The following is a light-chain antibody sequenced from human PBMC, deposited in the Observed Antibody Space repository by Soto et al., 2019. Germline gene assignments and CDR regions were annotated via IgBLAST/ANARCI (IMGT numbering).Light chain of an antibody. V-gene: IGLV2-23*02. CDR1: SSDVGSYNL. Sequence: QSVLTQPASVSGSPGQSITISCTGTSSDVGSYNLVSWYQQYPGKAPKLIIYQVTKRPSGVSNRFSGSKSGNTASLTISGLQAEDEADYYCCSYGGSIGVVFAGGTKLTVL. CDR2: QVT. J-gene: IGLJ2*01. CDR3: CSYGGSIGVV.